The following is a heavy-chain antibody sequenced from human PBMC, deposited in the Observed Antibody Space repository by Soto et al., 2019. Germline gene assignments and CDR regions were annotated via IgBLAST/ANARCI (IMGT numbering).Heavy chain of an antibody. CDR2: ISDSGRTI. J-gene: IGHJ6*02. CDR1: GFTFSSYE. V-gene: IGHV3-48*03. Sequence: GGSLRLSCSASGFTFSSYEMNCVRQAPGKGLEWVSYISDSGRTIYYADSVKGRFTVSRDDAQNSVYLQMDSLRAEDTAVYYCARDLLHYDFWSGYSAYFYYGMDVWGPGTTVTVSS. D-gene: IGHD3-3*01. CDR3: ARDLLHYDFWSGYSAYFYYGMDV.